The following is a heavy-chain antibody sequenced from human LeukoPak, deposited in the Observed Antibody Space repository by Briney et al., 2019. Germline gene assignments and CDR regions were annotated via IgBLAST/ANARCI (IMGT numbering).Heavy chain of an antibody. J-gene: IGHJ3*02. CDR1: GGSISSYY. CDR2: IKQDGSEK. V-gene: IGHV3-7*01. Sequence: PSETLSLTCTVSGGSISSYYWSWVRQAPGKGLEWVANIKQDGSEKYYVDSVKGRFTISRDNAKNSLYLQMNSLRAEDTAVYYCARDNTQWLVMGGAFDIWGQGTMVTVSS. D-gene: IGHD6-19*01. CDR3: ARDNTQWLVMGGAFDI.